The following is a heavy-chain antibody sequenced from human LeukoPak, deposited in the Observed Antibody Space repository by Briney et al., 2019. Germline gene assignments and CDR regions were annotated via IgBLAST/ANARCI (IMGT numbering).Heavy chain of an antibody. CDR2: INPNSGGT. Sequence: ASVKVSCKASGYTFTGYYMHWVRQAPGQGLEWMGWINPNSGGTNYAQKFQGRVNMTRDTSISTAYMELSRLRSDDTAVYYCARDRSTYYDILTGYYGAFDIGGQGTMVTVSS. J-gene: IGHJ3*02. CDR1: GYTFTGYY. D-gene: IGHD3-9*01. CDR3: ARDRSTYYDILTGYYGAFDI. V-gene: IGHV1-2*02.